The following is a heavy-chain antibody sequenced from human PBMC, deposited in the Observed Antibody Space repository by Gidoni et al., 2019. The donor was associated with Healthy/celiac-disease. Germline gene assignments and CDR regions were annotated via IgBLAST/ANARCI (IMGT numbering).Heavy chain of an antibody. CDR3: ARVLEWLKPKPPDYYYYYGMDV. CDR1: GGSTRSGGYY. D-gene: IGHD3-3*01. V-gene: IGHV4-31*03. J-gene: IGHJ6*02. Sequence: QVQLQESGPGLVKPSQTLSLTCTVSGGSTRSGGYYWSWIRQQPGKGLEWIGYIYYSGGTYYNPSLKSRVTISVDTSKNQFSLKLSSVTAADTAVYYCARVLEWLKPKPPDYYYYYGMDVWGQGTTVTVSS. CDR2: IYYSGGT.